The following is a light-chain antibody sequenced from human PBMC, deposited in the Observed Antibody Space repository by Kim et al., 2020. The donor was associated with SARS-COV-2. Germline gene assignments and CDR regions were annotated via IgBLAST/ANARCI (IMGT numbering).Light chain of an antibody. CDR1: QSISSW. CDR3: QQYYTYSPFT. CDR2: KAS. V-gene: IGKV1-5*03. J-gene: IGKJ2*01. Sequence: DIQMTQSPSTLSASVGDRVTITCRASQSISSWLAWYQQKPGKALKVLIYKASSLESGVPSRFSGSGSGTKFTLTISSLQPDDLATYYCQQYYTYSPFTFGQGTKLEI.